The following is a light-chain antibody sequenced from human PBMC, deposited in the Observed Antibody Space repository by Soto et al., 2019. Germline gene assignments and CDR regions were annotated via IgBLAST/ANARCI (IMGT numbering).Light chain of an antibody. CDR3: QQYGSSPTWT. J-gene: IGKJ1*01. CDR1: QSVSSGY. CDR2: GAS. Sequence: ETVMTQSPGTLSLSPGERATLSCRASQSVSSGYLAWYQQKPGQAPRLLIFGASNRATGIPDRFSGSGSGTDFTLTISRLEPEDFAVYYCQQYGSSPTWTFGQGTKVDIK. V-gene: IGKV3-20*01.